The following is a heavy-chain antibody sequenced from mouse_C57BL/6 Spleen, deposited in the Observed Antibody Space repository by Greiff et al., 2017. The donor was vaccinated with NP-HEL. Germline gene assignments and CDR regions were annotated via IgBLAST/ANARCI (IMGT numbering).Heavy chain of an antibody. CDR2: IWRGGST. CDR3: AKNGGYYGNYVENAMDY. CDR1: GFSLTSYG. D-gene: IGHD2-1*01. J-gene: IGHJ4*01. Sequence: VKLMESGPGLVQPSQSLSITCTVSGFSLTSYGVHWVRQSPGKGLEWLGVIWRGGSTDYNAAFMSRLSITKDNSKSQVFFKMNSLQADDTAIYYCAKNGGYYGNYVENAMDYWGQGTSVTVSS. V-gene: IGHV2-5*01.